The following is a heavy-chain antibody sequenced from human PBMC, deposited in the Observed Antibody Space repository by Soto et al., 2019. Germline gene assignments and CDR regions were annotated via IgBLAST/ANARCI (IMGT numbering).Heavy chain of an antibody. D-gene: IGHD3-10*01. Sequence: QAQLQQWGAGLLKPSETLSLTCAVYGGSFSGYQWSWIRQTPGKGLEWIGEFNDSGNINYNPSLKSRVTILLAAPDKQSYLNLSSVSAAATAGYYCARRLKLCFGELSRRAGYYSDPDGRGKG. V-gene: IGHV4-34*01. CDR3: ARRLKLCFGELSRRAGYYSDPDG. CDR1: GGSFSGYQ. CDR2: FNDSGNI. J-gene: IGHJ6*03.